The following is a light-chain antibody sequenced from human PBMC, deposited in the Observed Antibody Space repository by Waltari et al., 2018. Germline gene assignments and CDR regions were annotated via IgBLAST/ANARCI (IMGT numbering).Light chain of an antibody. CDR1: QLVSTIS. Sequence: EIVLTQSPATLSLSPGERATLSCRASQLVSTISLSWYQQKPGQAPRLLIFGAANRATGIPDRFSGSGSGTDFTLTISRLEPEDFAVYYCQQYDGIVLTFGGGTKVEI. V-gene: IGKV3-20*01. CDR2: GAA. J-gene: IGKJ4*01. CDR3: QQYDGIVLT.